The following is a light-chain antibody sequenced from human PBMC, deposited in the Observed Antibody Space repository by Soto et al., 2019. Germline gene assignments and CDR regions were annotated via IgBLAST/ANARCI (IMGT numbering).Light chain of an antibody. CDR2: DND. CDR1: SSNIGSNP. CDR3: ATWDDSRNGYV. V-gene: IGLV1-44*01. Sequence: QSVLTQPPSACGTTGQRLTISASGSSSNIGSNPVSWYQQRPGTATKLLIYDNDERPSGVPVRFSGSKSATSSSLAISGLQSEDEGDYYCATWDDSRNGYVFGPGTKVTVL. J-gene: IGLJ1*01.